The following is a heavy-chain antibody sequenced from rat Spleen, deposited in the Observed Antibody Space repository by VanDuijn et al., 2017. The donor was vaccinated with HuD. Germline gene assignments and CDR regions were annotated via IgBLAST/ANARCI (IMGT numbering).Heavy chain of an antibody. J-gene: IGHJ2*01. CDR1: GFTFSNYG. CDR3: ARSNWDFDY. D-gene: IGHD5-1*01. Sequence: EVQLVESGGGLVQPGRSLKLSCAASGFTFSNYGMAWVRQAPTKGLEWVATISYDGSSTYYRDSVKGRFTISRDNAKNTLYLQMNSLRSEDTATYYCARSNWDFDYWGHGVMVTVSS. CDR2: ISYDGSST. V-gene: IGHV5-29*01.